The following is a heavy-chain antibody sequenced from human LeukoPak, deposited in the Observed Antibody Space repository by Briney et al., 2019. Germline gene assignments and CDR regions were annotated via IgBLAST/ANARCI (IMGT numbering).Heavy chain of an antibody. J-gene: IGHJ3*02. D-gene: IGHD3-22*01. CDR3: AKQWLRNAFDI. Sequence: ASVKVSCKASGYTFTSYYMHWVRQAPGQGLEWMGIINPGGGSTSYAQKFQGRVTMTRDTSTSTVYMELSSLRSEDTAVYYCAKQWLRNAFDIWGQGTMVTVSS. CDR2: INPGGGST. V-gene: IGHV1-46*01. CDR1: GYTFTSYY.